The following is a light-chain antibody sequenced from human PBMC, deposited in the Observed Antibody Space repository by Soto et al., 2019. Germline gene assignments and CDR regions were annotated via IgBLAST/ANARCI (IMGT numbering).Light chain of an antibody. J-gene: IGKJ4*01. V-gene: IGKV1-33*01. Sequence: DIQMTQSPSSLSASVGDRVTITCQASQDISNYLNWYQQKPGKAPKLLIYDASNLETGVPSRFSGSGSGTDFTLTISSLQPEDFATYYCQQSYSMPLTFGGGTKVDIK. CDR2: DAS. CDR1: QDISNY. CDR3: QQSYSMPLT.